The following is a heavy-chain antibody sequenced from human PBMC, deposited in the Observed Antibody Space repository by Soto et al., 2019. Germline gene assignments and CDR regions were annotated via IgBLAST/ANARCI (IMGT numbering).Heavy chain of an antibody. Sequence: PGGSLRLSCAASGFTFSSYAMSWVRQAPGKGLEWVSAISGSGGSTYYADSVKGRFTISRDNSKNTLYLQMNSLRAEDTAVYYCAKDAYGDTAKGGNWFDPWGQGTLVTVSS. J-gene: IGHJ5*02. D-gene: IGHD4-17*01. CDR3: AKDAYGDTAKGGNWFDP. CDR1: GFTFSSYA. V-gene: IGHV3-23*01. CDR2: ISGSGGST.